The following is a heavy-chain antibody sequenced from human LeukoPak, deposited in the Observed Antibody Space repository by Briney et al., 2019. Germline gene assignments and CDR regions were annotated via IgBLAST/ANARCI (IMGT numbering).Heavy chain of an antibody. CDR2: IYYSGST. Sequence: SSETLSLTCTVSGGSISSYYWSWIRQPPGKGLEWIGYIYYSGSTNYNPSLKSRVTISVDTSKNQFSLKLSSVTAADTAVYYCAATYYDFWSGYYTGYYFDYWGQGTLVTVSS. CDR3: AATYYDFWSGYYTGYYFDY. CDR1: GGSISSYY. J-gene: IGHJ4*02. V-gene: IGHV4-59*01. D-gene: IGHD3-3*01.